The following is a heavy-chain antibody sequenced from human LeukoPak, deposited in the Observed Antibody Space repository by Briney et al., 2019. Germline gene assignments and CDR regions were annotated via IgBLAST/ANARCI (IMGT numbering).Heavy chain of an antibody. J-gene: IGHJ4*02. Sequence: GGSLRLSCAASGFPFSTYAMSWARQAPGKGLEWVSAISGTGRNTYYADSVKGRFTISRDNSKDTLYLQMNRLRAEDTAVYYCAKDPHKTGWNDFDYWGQGTLVTVSS. CDR3: AKDPHKTGWNDFDY. V-gene: IGHV3-23*01. CDR1: GFPFSTYA. D-gene: IGHD1-1*01. CDR2: ISGTGRNT.